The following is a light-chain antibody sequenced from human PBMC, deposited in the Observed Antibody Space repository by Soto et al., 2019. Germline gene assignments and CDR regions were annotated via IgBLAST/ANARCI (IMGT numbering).Light chain of an antibody. CDR1: QSISSY. V-gene: IGKV1-39*01. CDR3: QQSYSTTWT. J-gene: IGKJ1*01. Sequence: DIQMTQSPSSLSPSVGERVTITCRASQSISSYLNWYQQKPGKAPKLLIYAASSLQSGVPSRFSGSGSGTDFTLTISSLQPEDFATYYCQQSYSTTWTFGQGTKVEIK. CDR2: AAS.